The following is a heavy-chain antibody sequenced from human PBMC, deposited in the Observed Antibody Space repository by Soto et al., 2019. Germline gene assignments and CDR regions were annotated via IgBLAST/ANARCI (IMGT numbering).Heavy chain of an antibody. V-gene: IGHV3-33*01. CDR1: GFTFSSYG. J-gene: IGHJ6*02. CDR3: ARIINSYGTDV. CDR2: ISYDGNEK. Sequence: HPGGSLRLSCATSGFTFSSYGFHWVRQAPGKGLEWVAVISYDGNEKNYADSVKGRFTISRDKSKKTLYLQMNSLTAEDTAVYFCARIINSYGTDVWGQGITVTVSS.